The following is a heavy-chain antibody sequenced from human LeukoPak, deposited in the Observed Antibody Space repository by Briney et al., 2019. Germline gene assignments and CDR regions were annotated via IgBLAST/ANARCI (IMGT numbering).Heavy chain of an antibody. J-gene: IGHJ4*02. CDR3: ARGKVSGWYPYYFDY. CDR2: IYTSGST. V-gene: IGHV4-61*02. Sequence: SQTLSLTCTVSGGSISSGSYYWSWIRQPAGKGLEWIGRIYTSGSTNYNPSLKSRVTISVDTSKNQFSLKLGSVTAADTAVYYCARGKVSGWYPYYFDYWGQGTLVTVSS. CDR1: GGSISSGSYY. D-gene: IGHD6-19*01.